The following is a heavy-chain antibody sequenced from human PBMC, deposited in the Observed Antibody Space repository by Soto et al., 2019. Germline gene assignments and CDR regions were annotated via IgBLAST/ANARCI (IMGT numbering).Heavy chain of an antibody. CDR3: ARDLLRYCSSTSCHPGVY. Sequence: GGSLRLSCAASGFTFSSYAMHWVRQAPGKGLEWVAVISYGGSNKYYADSVKGRFTISRDNSKNTLYLQMNSLRAEDTAVYYCARDLLRYCSSTSCHPGVYWGQGTLVTVSS. V-gene: IGHV3-30-3*01. CDR2: ISYGGSNK. CDR1: GFTFSSYA. J-gene: IGHJ4*02. D-gene: IGHD2-2*01.